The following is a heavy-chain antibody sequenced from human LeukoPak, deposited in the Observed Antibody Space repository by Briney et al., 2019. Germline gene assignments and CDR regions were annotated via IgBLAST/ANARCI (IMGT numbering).Heavy chain of an antibody. CDR2: ISAYNGNT. D-gene: IGHD3-22*01. J-gene: IGHJ3*02. Sequence: ASVKVSFKASGYTFTSYGISWVRQAPGQGLEWMGWISAYNGNTNYAQKLQGRVTMTTDTSTSTAYMELRSLRSDDTAVYYCARDRYYDSSGYSDDAFDIWGQGTMVTVSS. CDR3: ARDRYYDSSGYSDDAFDI. CDR1: GYTFTSYG. V-gene: IGHV1-18*01.